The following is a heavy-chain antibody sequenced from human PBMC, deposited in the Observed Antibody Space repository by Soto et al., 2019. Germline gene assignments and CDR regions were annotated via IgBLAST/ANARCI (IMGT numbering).Heavy chain of an antibody. D-gene: IGHD6-19*01. Sequence: GGSLRLSCGDSGFTFSNYGMHWVRQAPGKGLEWVAGISYDGSNKHYADSAEGRFTISRDNSKSTVYLQMNSLRAEDTAVYYCAKESGWYPDPFDYWGQGTLVTVSS. CDR1: GFTFSNYG. CDR3: AKESGWYPDPFDY. CDR2: ISYDGSNK. J-gene: IGHJ4*02. V-gene: IGHV3-30*18.